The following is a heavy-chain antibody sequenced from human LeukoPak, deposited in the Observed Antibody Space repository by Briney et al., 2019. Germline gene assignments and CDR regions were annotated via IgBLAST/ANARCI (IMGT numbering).Heavy chain of an antibody. CDR3: ARGGFDGSHFDY. CDR1: GFTVSSYW. Sequence: GGSLRLSCAAAGFTVSSYWMHWVRHAAGKGRVWVSRINSAGSSTSYADSVKGRFTISRDNAKNTLYLQMNSLRAEDTAVYYCARGGFDGSHFDYWGQGTLVTVSS. J-gene: IGHJ4*02. V-gene: IGHV3-74*01. D-gene: IGHD3-10*01. CDR2: INSAGSST.